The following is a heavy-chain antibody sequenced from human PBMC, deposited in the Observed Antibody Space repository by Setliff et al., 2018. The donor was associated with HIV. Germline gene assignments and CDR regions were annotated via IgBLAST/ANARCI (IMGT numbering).Heavy chain of an antibody. CDR2: INPNSGGT. J-gene: IGHJ4*02. D-gene: IGHD2-15*01. Sequence: ASVKVSCKASGYTFTGYYMHWVRQAPGQGLEWMGWINPNSGGTNYAQKFQGRVTMTRDTSISTAYMELSRLRSDDTAVYYCVGGGLVEVATRFDFWGQGTLVTVSS. V-gene: IGHV1-2*02. CDR1: GYTFTGYY. CDR3: VGGGLVEVATRFDF.